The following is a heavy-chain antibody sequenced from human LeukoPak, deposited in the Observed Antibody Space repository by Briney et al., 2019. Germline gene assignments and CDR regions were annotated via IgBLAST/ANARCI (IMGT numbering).Heavy chain of an antibody. J-gene: IGHJ4*02. V-gene: IGHV3-48*03. CDR3: ARTTSYHENDY. CDR1: GFSFCSYE. D-gene: IGHD1-1*01. CDR2: ISSSGSTI. Sequence: GGAPRLSCAAPGFSFCSYEVNSGRPGPGRREWWVSYISSSGSTIYYADSVKGRFTISRDNAKNSLYLQMNSLRAEDTAVYYCARTTSYHENDYWGQGTLVTVSS.